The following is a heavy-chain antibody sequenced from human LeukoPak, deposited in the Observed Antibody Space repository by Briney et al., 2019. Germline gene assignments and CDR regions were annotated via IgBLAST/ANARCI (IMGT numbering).Heavy chain of an antibody. CDR3: ARPRQEGHSSSWYYFDY. J-gene: IGHJ4*02. D-gene: IGHD6-13*01. V-gene: IGHV6-1*01. CDR1: GDSVSSNSAA. Sequence: SQTLSLTCAISGDSVSSNSAAWNWIRQSPSRGLEWLGMTYYRSKWYNDYAVSVKSRITINPDTSKNQFSLQLNSVTAADTAVYYCARPRQEGHSSSWYYFDYWGQGTLVTVSS. CDR2: TYYRSKWYN.